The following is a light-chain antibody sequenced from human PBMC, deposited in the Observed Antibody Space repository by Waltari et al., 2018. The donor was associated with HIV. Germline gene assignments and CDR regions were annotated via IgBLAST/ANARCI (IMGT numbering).Light chain of an antibody. CDR2: GNS. CDR3: QSYDSSLSGSV. Sequence: QSVLTQPPSVSGAPGQRVTISCTGSSSNIGAGYDVHWYQQLPGTAPKLLISGNSHRPSGVPDRFSGSKSGPSASLAIAGLQAEDEADYYCQSYDSSLSGSVFGGGTKLTVL. CDR1: SSNIGAGYD. V-gene: IGLV1-40*01. J-gene: IGLJ2*01.